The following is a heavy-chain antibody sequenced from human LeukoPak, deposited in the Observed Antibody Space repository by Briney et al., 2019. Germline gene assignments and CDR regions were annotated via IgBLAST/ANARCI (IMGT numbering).Heavy chain of an antibody. J-gene: IGHJ3*02. V-gene: IGHV4-4*07. CDR2: LYSSGST. D-gene: IGHD5-18*01. CDR1: GGSISSYY. CDR3: ARLGRYTYGDAFDI. Sequence: PSETLSLTCTVSGGSISSYYWSWIRQPAGKGLEWVGRLYSSGSTNYNPSLKSRVTMSVDTSKNQFSLRLSSVTAADTAIYYCARLGRYTYGDAFDIWGQGTMVTVSS.